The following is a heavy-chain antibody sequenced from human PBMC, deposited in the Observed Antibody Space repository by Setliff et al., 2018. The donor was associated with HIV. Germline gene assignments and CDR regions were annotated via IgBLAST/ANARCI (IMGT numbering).Heavy chain of an antibody. CDR1: GFKFSSYE. CDR2: IRSSGSPI. D-gene: IGHD6-6*01. V-gene: IGHV3-48*03. J-gene: IGHJ4*02. Sequence: GGSLRLSCAASGFKFSSYEMNWVRQAPGKGPEWISYIRSSGSPIYYADSVKGRFTISRDNAKNSLYLQMNSLRVEDTAVYYCARDGIAARWALDYWGQGIVVTAPQ. CDR3: ARDGIAARWALDY.